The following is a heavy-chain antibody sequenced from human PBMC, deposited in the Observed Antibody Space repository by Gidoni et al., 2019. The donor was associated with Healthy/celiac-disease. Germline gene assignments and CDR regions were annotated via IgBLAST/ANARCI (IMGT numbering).Heavy chain of an antibody. V-gene: IGHV3-30*18. CDR1: GFTFSSYG. CDR2: ISYDGSNK. Sequence: GFTFSSYGMHWVRQAPGKGLEWVAVISYDGSNKYYADSVKGRFTISRDNSKNTLYLQMNSLRAEDTAVYYCAKDPLDYWGQGTLVTVSS. J-gene: IGHJ4*02. CDR3: AKDPLDY.